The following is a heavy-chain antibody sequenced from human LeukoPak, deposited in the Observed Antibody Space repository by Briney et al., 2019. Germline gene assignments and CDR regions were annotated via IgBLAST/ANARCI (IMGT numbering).Heavy chain of an antibody. V-gene: IGHV4-34*01. CDR3: ASRMGIYHRGPFDY. CDR1: GGSFSGYY. J-gene: IGHJ4*02. D-gene: IGHD6-13*01. CDR2: INHSGST. Sequence: PSETLSLTCAVYGGSFSGYYWSWIRQPPGKGLEWIGEINHSGSTNYNPSLKSRVTISVDTSKNQFSLKLSSVTAADTAVYYCASRMGIYHRGPFDYWGQGTLVTVSS.